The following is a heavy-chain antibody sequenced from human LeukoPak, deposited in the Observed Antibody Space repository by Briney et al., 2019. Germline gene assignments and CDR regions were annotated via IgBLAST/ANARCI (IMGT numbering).Heavy chain of an antibody. CDR3: ARDTGIAAAGTVPDY. Sequence: SVKVSCKASGYTFTGYYIHWVRQPPGQGLEWMGWINPNSGGTNYAQKFQGRVTMTRDTSISTAYMELSRLRSDDTAVYYCARDTGIAAAGTVPDYWGQGTLVTVSS. CDR1: GYTFTGYY. V-gene: IGHV1-2*02. J-gene: IGHJ4*02. D-gene: IGHD6-13*01. CDR2: INPNSGGT.